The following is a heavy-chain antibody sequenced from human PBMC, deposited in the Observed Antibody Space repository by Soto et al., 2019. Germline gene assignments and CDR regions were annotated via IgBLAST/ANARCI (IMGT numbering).Heavy chain of an antibody. D-gene: IGHD3-22*01. Sequence: VASVKVSCKASGGTFSSYAISWVRQAPGQGLEWMGGIIPIFGTANYAQKFQGRVTITADKSTSTAYMELSSLRSEDTAVYYCARDANPYYYDSSGYWAYNWFDPWGQGTLVTVSS. CDR1: GGTFSSYA. V-gene: IGHV1-69*06. J-gene: IGHJ5*02. CDR3: ARDANPYYYDSSGYWAYNWFDP. CDR2: IIPIFGTA.